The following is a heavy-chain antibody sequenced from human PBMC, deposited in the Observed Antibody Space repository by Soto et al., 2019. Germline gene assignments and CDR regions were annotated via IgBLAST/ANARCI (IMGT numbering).Heavy chain of an antibody. CDR2: ISSSSSYI. CDR1: GFTFSSYS. V-gene: IGHV3-21*04. CDR3: AKLGERGDPDYDYIWGSYRHNWFDP. D-gene: IGHD3-16*02. Sequence: PGGSLRLSCAASGFTFSSYSMNWVRQAPGKGLEWVSSISSSSSYIYYADSVKGRFTISRDNSKNTLYLQMNSLRAEDTAVYYCAKLGERGDPDYDYIWGSYRHNWFDPWGQGTLVTVSS. J-gene: IGHJ5*02.